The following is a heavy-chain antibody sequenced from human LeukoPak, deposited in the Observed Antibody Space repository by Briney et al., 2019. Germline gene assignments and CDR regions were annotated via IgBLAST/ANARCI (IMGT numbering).Heavy chain of an antibody. CDR2: IYSGGST. V-gene: IGHV3-66*01. D-gene: IGHD6-19*01. J-gene: IGHJ4*02. CDR1: GFTVSGNH. CDR3: ARGIVVAAPVY. Sequence: HPGGSLRLSCEASGFTVSGNHMSWVRQAPGKGLEWVSVIYSGGSTNYADSVKGRFTSSRDSSKNTLYLQMSSLRAEDTAVYYCARGIVVAAPVYWGQGTLVTVSS.